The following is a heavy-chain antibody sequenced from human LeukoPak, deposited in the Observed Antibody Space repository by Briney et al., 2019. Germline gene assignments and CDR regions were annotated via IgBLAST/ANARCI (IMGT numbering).Heavy chain of an antibody. V-gene: IGHV3-43D*03. CDR3: AKGQGFLEWLDSWFDP. CDR1: GFTFDDYA. D-gene: IGHD3-3*01. J-gene: IGHJ5*02. CDR2: TNWDGSNT. Sequence: GGSLRLSCVASGFTFDDYAMHWVRQAPGKGLEWVCLTNWDGSNTLCAGSVKGRFTISRDNAKNSLYLQMNSLRAEDMALYYCAKGQGFLEWLDSWFDPWGQGTLVTVSS.